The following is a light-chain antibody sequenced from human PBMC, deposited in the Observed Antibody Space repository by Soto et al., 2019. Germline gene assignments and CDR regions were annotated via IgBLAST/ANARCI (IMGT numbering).Light chain of an antibody. V-gene: IGKV2-30*01. Sequence: DVVMTQSPLSLPVTLGQPASISCRSSQSLVYSDGNAYLSWFQQRPGQSPRRLIYKVFNRDSGVPDRFSVSGSGTDFTLKISRVEAEDVGVYYCMQGTHWPPVTFGQGTKLEIK. CDR3: MQGTHWPPVT. CDR1: QSLVYSDGNAY. J-gene: IGKJ2*01. CDR2: KVF.